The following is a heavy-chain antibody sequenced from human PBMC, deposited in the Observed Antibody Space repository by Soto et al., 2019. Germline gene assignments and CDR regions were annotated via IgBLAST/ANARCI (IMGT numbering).Heavy chain of an antibody. D-gene: IGHD5-18*01. V-gene: IGHV5-51*01. CDR1: GYSFTDYW. CDR3: ARHNLGITGYSYEDI. CDR2: IFPGDSET. Sequence: GESLKISCRASGYSFTDYWIGWVRQTPGKGLEWMGIIFPGDSETRYSPSFQGQVTLSADGSINTAYLHWSSLEPSDTALYYCARHNLGITGYSYEDIWGQGTLVTVSS. J-gene: IGHJ1*01.